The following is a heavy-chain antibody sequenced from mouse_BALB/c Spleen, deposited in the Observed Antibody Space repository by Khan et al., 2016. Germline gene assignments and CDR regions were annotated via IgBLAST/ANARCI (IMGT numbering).Heavy chain of an antibody. Sequence: VQLQQSGAELVKPGASVKLSCTVSGFNIKDTYMHWVNQRPEQGLEWIGRIDPANGNTKYDPKFQDKATITADTSSNTAYLQLSSLTSEDTAVYYCSRGVYDYEFAYWGQGTQVTVSA. CDR1: GFNIKDTY. D-gene: IGHD2-4*01. CDR3: SRGVYDYEFAY. CDR2: IDPANGNT. J-gene: IGHJ3*01. V-gene: IGHV14-3*02.